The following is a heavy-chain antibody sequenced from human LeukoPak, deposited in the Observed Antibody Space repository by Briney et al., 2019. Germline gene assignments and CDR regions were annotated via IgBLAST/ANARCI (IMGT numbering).Heavy chain of an antibody. D-gene: IGHD2-2*01. Sequence: ASVKVSCKASGYTFTSYGISWVRQAPGQGLEWMGWISAYNGNTNYAQKLQGRVTMTTDTSTSTAYTELRSLRSDDTAVYYCARDGCSSTSCYHDYYYMDVWGKGTTVTVSS. V-gene: IGHV1-18*01. CDR3: ARDGCSSTSCYHDYYYMDV. J-gene: IGHJ6*03. CDR2: ISAYNGNT. CDR1: GYTFTSYG.